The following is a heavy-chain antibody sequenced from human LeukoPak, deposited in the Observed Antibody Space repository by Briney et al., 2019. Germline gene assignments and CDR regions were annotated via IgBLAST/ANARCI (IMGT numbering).Heavy chain of an antibody. V-gene: IGHV3-33*01. D-gene: IGHD3-10*01. CDR1: GFTFSSYG. CDR3: ARDYNNNWYRGVQAFDI. Sequence: PGRSLRLSCAASGFTFSSYGMHWVRQSPGKGLEWVAVIWYDGSKKYYADSVKGRFTISRDNSKNTLYLQMNSLRAEDTAVYYCARDYNNNWYRGVQAFDIWGQGTMVIVSS. CDR2: IWYDGSKK. J-gene: IGHJ3*02.